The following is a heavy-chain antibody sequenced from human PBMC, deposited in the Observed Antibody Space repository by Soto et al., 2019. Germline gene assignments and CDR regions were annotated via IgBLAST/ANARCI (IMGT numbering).Heavy chain of an antibody. CDR3: ARRGYSYGSQDYYYYGMDV. V-gene: IGHV1-69*13. CDR2: IIPIFGTA. J-gene: IGHJ6*02. Sequence: GASVKVSCKASGYTFTSYDINWVRQAPGRGLEWMGGIIPIFGTANYAQKFQGRVTITADESTSTAYMELSSLRSEDTAVYYCARRGYSYGSQDYYYYGMDVWGQGTTVTVYS. D-gene: IGHD5-18*01. CDR1: GYTFTSYD.